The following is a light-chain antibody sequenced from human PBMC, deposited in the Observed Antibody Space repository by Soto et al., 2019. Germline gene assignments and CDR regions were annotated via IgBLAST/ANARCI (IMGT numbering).Light chain of an antibody. J-gene: IGLJ1*01. CDR3: CSYAGSNNFDV. CDR2: EVS. CDR1: SSEVGSYNL. V-gene: IGLV2-23*02. Sequence: QSVLTQPASVSGSPGQSITISCTGTSSEVGSYNLVSWYQQHPGKAPKLIVYEVSKRPSGVSNRFSGSKSGNTASLTISGLQAEDEADYYCCSYAGSNNFDVFGTGTKVTVL.